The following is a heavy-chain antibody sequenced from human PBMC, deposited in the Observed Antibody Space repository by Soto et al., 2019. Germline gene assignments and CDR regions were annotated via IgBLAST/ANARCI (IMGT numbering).Heavy chain of an antibody. CDR2: IYYSGGT. CDR3: TRAGGFGATPIDC. V-gene: IGHV4-30-4*01. Sequence: QVQLQESGPGLVKPSQTLSLTCTVSGGSISSGDYYWSWIRQPPGKGLESIGYIYYSGGTYYNPPPTSPVTISVDTSKSQYSLKLSSATDADTAAYYCTRAGGFGATPIDCWGQGTLVTLYS. J-gene: IGHJ4*02. D-gene: IGHD3-10*01. CDR1: GGSISSGDYY.